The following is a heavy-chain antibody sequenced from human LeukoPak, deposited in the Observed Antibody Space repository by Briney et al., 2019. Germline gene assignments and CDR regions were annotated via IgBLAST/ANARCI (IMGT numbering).Heavy chain of an antibody. Sequence: PGGSLRLSCAASGFTFSSYSMSWVRQAPGKGLEWVSSISSRSSYIYYADSVKGRFTISRDNAKNSLYLQMNSLRAEEKAVYYCARADWDTAMIDYWGQGTLVTVSS. V-gene: IGHV3-21*01. CDR2: ISSRSSYI. J-gene: IGHJ4*02. D-gene: IGHD5-18*01. CDR1: GFTFSSYS. CDR3: ARADWDTAMIDY.